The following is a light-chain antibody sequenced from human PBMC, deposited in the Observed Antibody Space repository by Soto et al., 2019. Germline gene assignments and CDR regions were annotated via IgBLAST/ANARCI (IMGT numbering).Light chain of an antibody. CDR1: SSDVGGYNY. CDR2: DVS. J-gene: IGLJ2*01. CDR3: SSYTSSSTLV. Sequence: QSALTQPASVSGSPGQSITISCTGNSSDVGGYNYVSWYQQHPGKAPKLMIYDVSNRPSGVSNRFSGSKSGNTASLTISGLQAEDEADYYCSSYTSSSTLVFGGGNKITVL. V-gene: IGLV2-14*01.